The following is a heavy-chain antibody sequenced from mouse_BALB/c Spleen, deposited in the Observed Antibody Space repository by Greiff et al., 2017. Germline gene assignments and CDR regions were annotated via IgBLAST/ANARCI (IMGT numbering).Heavy chain of an antibody. CDR3: ASPNSLLRLGDAMDY. CDR1: GYAFSSSW. D-gene: IGHD1-2*01. J-gene: IGHJ4*01. CDR2: IYPGDGDT. V-gene: IGHV1-82*01. Sequence: VQLQESGPELVKPGASVKISCKASGYAFSSSWMNWVKQRPGQGLEWIGRIYPGDGDTNYNGKLKGKATLTADKSSSTAYMQLSSLTSVDSAVYFCASPNSLLRLGDAMDYWGQGTSVTVSS.